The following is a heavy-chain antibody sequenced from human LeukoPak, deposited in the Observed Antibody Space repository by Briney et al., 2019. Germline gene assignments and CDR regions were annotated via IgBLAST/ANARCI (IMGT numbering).Heavy chain of an antibody. V-gene: IGHV3-53*01. CDR1: GFTVSSNY. CDR2: IYSGGST. CDR3: ARDQFASGLFDY. D-gene: IGHD3/OR15-3a*01. J-gene: IGHJ4*02. Sequence: GGSLRLSCAASGFTVSSNYMSWVRQAPGKGLEWVSVIYSGGSTYYADSVKGRFTISRDSSKNTLYLQMNSLRAEDTAVYYCARDQFASGLFDYLGQGTLVTVSS.